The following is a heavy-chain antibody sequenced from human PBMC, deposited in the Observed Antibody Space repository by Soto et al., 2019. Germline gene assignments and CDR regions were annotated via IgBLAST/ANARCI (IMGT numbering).Heavy chain of an antibody. CDR3: ARGRWLQLIYFDY. V-gene: IGHV4-59*01. D-gene: IGHD5-12*01. Sequence: PLETLSLTCTVSGGSISSYYWSWIRQPPGKGLEWIGCIYYSGSTNYNPSLKSRVTISVDTSKNQFSLNLRSVTAADTAVYYCARGRWLQLIYFDYWGQGTLVTVSS. J-gene: IGHJ4*02. CDR1: GGSISSYY. CDR2: IYYSGST.